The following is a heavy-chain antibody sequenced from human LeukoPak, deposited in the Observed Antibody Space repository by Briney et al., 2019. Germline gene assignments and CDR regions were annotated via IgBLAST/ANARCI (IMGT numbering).Heavy chain of an antibody. J-gene: IGHJ4*02. D-gene: IGHD3-10*01. CDR2: IYYSGYSGTT. CDR3: ARDQTYSGSGIYTYFDY. V-gene: IGHV4-39*07. Sequence: KPSETLSLTCTVSGASISGSIYYWGWIRQPPGRGLEWVGSIYYSGYSGTTYYTPSLKSRVTVSVDTSKNHFSLNLNSVTAADTAVYYCARDQTYSGSGIYTYFDYWGQGILVTVSS. CDR1: GASISGSIYY.